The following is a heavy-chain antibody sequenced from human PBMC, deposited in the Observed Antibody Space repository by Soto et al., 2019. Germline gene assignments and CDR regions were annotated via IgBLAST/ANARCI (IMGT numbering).Heavy chain of an antibody. CDR3: ARDVAAADY. CDR2: INAGNGNT. Sequence: QVQLVQSGAEEKKPGASVKVSCKASGYTFTSYAMHWVRQAPGQRLEWMGWINAGNGNTKYSQKFQVRVTITMDTSASTAYMELSSLRSEDTAVYYCARDVAAADYWGQGTLVTVSS. D-gene: IGHD6-13*01. J-gene: IGHJ4*02. CDR1: GYTFTSYA. V-gene: IGHV1-3*05.